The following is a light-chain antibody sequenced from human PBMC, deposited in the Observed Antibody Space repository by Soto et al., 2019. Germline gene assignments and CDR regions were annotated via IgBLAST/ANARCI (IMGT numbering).Light chain of an antibody. V-gene: IGKV3-15*01. CDR3: QQYNTFSTWT. CDR2: SAS. Sequence: EIVMTQSPATLSVSPGERATLSCRASQSVSSDLAWYHQKPGQAPRLLIYSASTRATGIPARFSGSGSGTEFTLTISSLQPDDFATYYCQQYNTFSTWTFGQGTKVDIK. J-gene: IGKJ1*01. CDR1: QSVSSD.